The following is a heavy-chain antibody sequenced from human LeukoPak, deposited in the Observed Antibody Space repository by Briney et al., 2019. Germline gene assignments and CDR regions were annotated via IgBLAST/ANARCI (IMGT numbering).Heavy chain of an antibody. Sequence: SSETLSLTCTVSGGSISSSSYYWGWIRQPPGKGLEWIGSIYYSGSTYYNPSLKSRVTISVDTSKNQFSLKLSSVTAADTAVYYCARVILLRRSYTQTVWFDPWGQGTLVTVSS. V-gene: IGHV4-39*07. CDR1: GGSISSSSYY. J-gene: IGHJ5*02. CDR2: IYYSGST. D-gene: IGHD1-26*01. CDR3: ARVILLRRSYTQTVWFDP.